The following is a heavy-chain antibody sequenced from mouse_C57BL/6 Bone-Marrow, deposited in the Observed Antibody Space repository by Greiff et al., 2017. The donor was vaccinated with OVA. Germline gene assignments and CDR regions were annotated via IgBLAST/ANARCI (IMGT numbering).Heavy chain of an antibody. J-gene: IGHJ3*01. CDR2: IYPGSGST. V-gene: IGHV1-55*01. D-gene: IGHD1-1*01. CDR3: ARGWYYGSRCGAY. CDR1: GYTFTSYW. Sequence: QVQLQQSGAELVKPGASVKMSCKASGYTFTSYWITWVKQRPGQGLEWIGDIYPGSGSTNYNEKFKSKATLTVDTSSSTAYMQLSSLTAEDSAVYYCARGWYYGSRCGAYWGQGTLITVSA.